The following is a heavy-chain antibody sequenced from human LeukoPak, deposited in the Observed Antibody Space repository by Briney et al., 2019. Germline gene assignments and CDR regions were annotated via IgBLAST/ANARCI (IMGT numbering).Heavy chain of an antibody. CDR3: APYYSPVNFAY. Sequence: SETLSLTCSVSGGSVSSGTYYWSWIRQPPGKGLEWIGYINHSGDSYYNPSLKSRVSMSIDTSKNQFYLKLSSVTAADTAVYYCAPYYSPVNFAYWGQGTLVTVSS. CDR1: GGSVSSGTYY. J-gene: IGHJ4*02. V-gene: IGHV4-61*01. CDR2: INHSGDS. D-gene: IGHD3-10*01.